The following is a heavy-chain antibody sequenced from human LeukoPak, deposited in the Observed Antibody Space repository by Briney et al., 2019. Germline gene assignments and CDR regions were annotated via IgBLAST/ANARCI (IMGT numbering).Heavy chain of an antibody. V-gene: IGHV4-34*01. Sequence: SETLSLTCAVYGGSFSGYYWSWIRQPPGKGLEWIGEINHSGSTNYNPSPKSRVTISVDTSKNQLSLKLSSVTAADTAVYYCARAAYSGSYHSDYWGQGTLVTVSS. D-gene: IGHD1-26*01. J-gene: IGHJ4*02. CDR3: ARAAYSGSYHSDY. CDR1: GGSFSGYY. CDR2: INHSGST.